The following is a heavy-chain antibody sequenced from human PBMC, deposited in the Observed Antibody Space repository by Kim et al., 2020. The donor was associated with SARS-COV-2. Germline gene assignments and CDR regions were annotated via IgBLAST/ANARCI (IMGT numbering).Heavy chain of an antibody. CDR1: GGSISSSNW. J-gene: IGHJ3*02. Sequence: SETLSLTCAVSGGSISSSNWWSWVRQPPGKGLEWIGEIYHSGSTNYNPSLKSRVTISVDKSKNQFSLKLSSVTAADTAVYYCARGPARLRFLEWLVGTAFAIWGQGTMVTVSS. D-gene: IGHD3-3*01. V-gene: IGHV4-4*02. CDR3: ARGPARLRFLEWLVGTAFAI. CDR2: IYHSGST.